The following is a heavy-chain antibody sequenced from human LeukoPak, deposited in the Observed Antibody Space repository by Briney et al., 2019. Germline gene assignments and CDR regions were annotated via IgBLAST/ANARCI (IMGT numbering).Heavy chain of an antibody. CDR1: GGSISSGGYY. Sequence: SQTLSLTCTVSGGSISSGGYYWSWIRQPPGKGLEWIGYIYHSGSTYYNPSLKSRVTISVDRSKNQFSLKLSSVTAADTAVYYCARSWSRSAFDIWGQGTMVTVSS. J-gene: IGHJ3*02. CDR2: IYHSGST. V-gene: IGHV4-30-2*01. D-gene: IGHD6-13*01. CDR3: ARSWSRSAFDI.